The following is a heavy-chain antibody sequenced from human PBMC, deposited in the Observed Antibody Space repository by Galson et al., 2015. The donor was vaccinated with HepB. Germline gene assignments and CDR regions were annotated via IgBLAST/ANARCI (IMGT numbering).Heavy chain of an antibody. Sequence: QSGAEVTKPGESLKTSCTGSGYSFTSYWIGWVRQMPGKGLEWMGIIYPGDSDTRYSPSFQGQFTISADKSISTAYLQWSSLQASDTAMYYCARLLLEPPQKNNWFDPWGQGALVTVSS. CDR2: IYPGDSDT. CDR3: ARLLLEPPQKNNWFDP. CDR1: GYSFTSYW. J-gene: IGHJ5*02. D-gene: IGHD3-3*01. V-gene: IGHV5-51*01.